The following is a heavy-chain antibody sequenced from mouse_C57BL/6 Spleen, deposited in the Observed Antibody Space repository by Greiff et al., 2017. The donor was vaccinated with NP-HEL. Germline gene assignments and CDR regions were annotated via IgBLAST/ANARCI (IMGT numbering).Heavy chain of an antibody. CDR2: IDPEDGDP. J-gene: IGHJ4*01. V-gene: IGHV14-1*01. CDR1: GFNIKDYY. CDR3: TTEDYDGYAMDY. D-gene: IGHD2-4*01. Sequence: EVKLQESGAELVRPGASVKLSCTASGFNIKDYYMHWVKQRPEQGLEWIGRIDPEDGDPEYAPKFQGTATMTADTSSNPAYLQLSSLTSEDTAVYYCTTEDYDGYAMDYWGQGTSVTVSS.